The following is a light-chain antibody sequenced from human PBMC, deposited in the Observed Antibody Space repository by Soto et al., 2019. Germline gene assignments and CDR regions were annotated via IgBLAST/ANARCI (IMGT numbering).Light chain of an antibody. CDR2: DVS. J-gene: IGLJ1*01. CDR1: SSDIGNYNY. Sequence: QSVLTQPASVSGSPGQSITISCTGTSSDIGNYNYVAWYQQYPGKAPKLVIFDVSNRPSGVSHRFSGSKSANTALLTISGLQAEDEADYYCSSWRPASTPYVFGTGTKVTVL. CDR3: SSWRPASTPYV. V-gene: IGLV2-14*03.